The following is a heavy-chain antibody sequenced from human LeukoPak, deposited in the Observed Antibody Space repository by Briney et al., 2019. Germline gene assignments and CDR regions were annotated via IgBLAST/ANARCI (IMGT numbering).Heavy chain of an antibody. CDR3: TTDSSSWYRYFQH. CDR1: GFTFSNAW. J-gene: IGHJ1*01. Sequence: GGSLRLSCAASGFTFSNAWMSWVRQAPGKGLEWVGRIKSKTDGGTTGYAAPVKGRFTISRDDSKNALYLQMNSLKTEDTAVYYCTTDSSSWYRYFQHWGQGTLVTVSS. V-gene: IGHV3-15*01. D-gene: IGHD6-13*01. CDR2: IKSKTDGGTT.